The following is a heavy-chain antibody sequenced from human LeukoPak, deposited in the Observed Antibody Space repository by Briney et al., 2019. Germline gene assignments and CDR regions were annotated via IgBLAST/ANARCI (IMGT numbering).Heavy chain of an antibody. V-gene: IGHV3-7*01. J-gene: IGHJ4*02. D-gene: IGHD5-24*01. CDR1: GFTFSTYW. CDR2: IKQDGSEK. Sequence: GGSLRLSCATSGFTFSTYWMSWVRQAPGKWLEWVANIKQDGSEKYYVDSVKGRFTISRDNAKKSLYLQMNSLRAEDTAVYYCANGHGFDYWGQGTLVTVSS. CDR3: ANGHGFDY.